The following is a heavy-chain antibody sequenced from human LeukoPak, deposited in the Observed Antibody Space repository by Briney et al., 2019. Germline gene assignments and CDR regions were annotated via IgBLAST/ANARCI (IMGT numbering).Heavy chain of an antibody. J-gene: IGHJ5*02. CDR3: ARRLTQYDCFDP. D-gene: IGHD2-2*01. CDR2: TYYRSTWYN. CDR1: GDSVSSNSVT. Sequence: HSQTLSLTCAISGDSVSSNSVTWNWIRQSPSRGLEWLGRTYYRSTWYNDYAVSVRGRITVNPDTSKNQFSLHPNSVTPEDTAVYYCARRLTQYDCFDPWGQGILVTVSS. V-gene: IGHV6-1*01.